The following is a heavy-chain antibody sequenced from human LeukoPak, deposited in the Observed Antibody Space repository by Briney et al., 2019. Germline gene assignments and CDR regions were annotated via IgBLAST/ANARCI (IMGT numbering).Heavy chain of an antibody. Sequence: ASVKVSCKASGYAFTAYYMHWVRQAPGQGLECMGWINPTSGGTNYVQKFQGRVTMTRDTSISTAYLELSSLRSDDTAVYYCARGAAAGILRNWYFDLWGRGTLVTVSS. V-gene: IGHV1-2*02. CDR2: INPTSGGT. J-gene: IGHJ2*01. D-gene: IGHD6-13*01. CDR3: ARGAAAGILRNWYFDL. CDR1: GYAFTAYY.